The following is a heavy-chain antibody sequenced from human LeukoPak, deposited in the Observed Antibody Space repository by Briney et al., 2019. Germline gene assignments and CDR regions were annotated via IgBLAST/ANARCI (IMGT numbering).Heavy chain of an antibody. Sequence: PGGSLRLSCAASGFTFSTFAMIWVRQPPGKGLEWVSSIFPSGGEMHYADSVRGRFTISRDNSKSILSLQMNSLRAEDTAIYYCATYRQVLLPFESWGQGTLVTVSS. J-gene: IGHJ4*02. V-gene: IGHV3-23*01. CDR3: ATYRQVLLPFES. CDR2: IFPSGGEM. CDR1: GFTFSTFA. D-gene: IGHD5-18*01.